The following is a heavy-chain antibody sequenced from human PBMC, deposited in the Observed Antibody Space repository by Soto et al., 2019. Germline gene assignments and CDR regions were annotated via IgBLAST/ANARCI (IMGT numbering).Heavy chain of an antibody. Sequence: GESLKISCKGSGYSFTSYWIGWVRQMPGKGLEWMGIIYPGDSDTRYSPSFQGQVTISADKSISTAYLQWSSLKASDTAMYYCARLGHDYGDGYAFDPWGQGTLVTVSS. CDR3: ARLGHDYGDGYAFDP. J-gene: IGHJ5*02. D-gene: IGHD4-17*01. CDR2: IYPGDSDT. V-gene: IGHV5-51*01. CDR1: GYSFTSYW.